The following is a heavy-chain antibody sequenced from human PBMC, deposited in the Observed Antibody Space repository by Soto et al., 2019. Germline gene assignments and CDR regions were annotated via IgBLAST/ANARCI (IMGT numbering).Heavy chain of an antibody. J-gene: IGHJ6*02. CDR1: GYSFTSYW. CDR3: ARQKRVDYDSRTISLVGMDV. V-gene: IGHV5-51*01. CDR2: IYPGACDT. D-gene: IGHD3-22*01. Sequence: GASLKISCNGSGYSFTSYWIGWVRQMPGKGLEWKGIIYPGACDTRYSPAFQGQVTISADKCISSACLQSSSLPASGTAMPHYARQKRVDYDSRTISLVGMDVGDQGTTNTVSS.